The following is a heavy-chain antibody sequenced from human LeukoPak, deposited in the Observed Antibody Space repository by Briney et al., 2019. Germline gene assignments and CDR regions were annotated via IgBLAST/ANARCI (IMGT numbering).Heavy chain of an antibody. CDR1: GFTFSSYS. Sequence: GGSLRLSCAASGFTFSSYSMNWVRQAPGKGLEWVSYISSSGSTIYYADSVKGRFTISRDNSKNTLYLQMNSLRDEDTAVYYCARETPDSSSWTAFDFWGQGTLVTVSS. J-gene: IGHJ4*02. CDR2: ISSSGSTI. CDR3: ARETPDSSSWTAFDF. D-gene: IGHD6-13*01. V-gene: IGHV3-48*02.